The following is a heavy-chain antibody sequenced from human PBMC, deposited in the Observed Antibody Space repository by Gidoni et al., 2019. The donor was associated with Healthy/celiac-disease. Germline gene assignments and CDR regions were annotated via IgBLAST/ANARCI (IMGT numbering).Heavy chain of an antibody. V-gene: IGHV3-23*01. CDR2: ISGRCGST. CDR3: AKDRPTYSPNPQPFPRPLGYYGMDV. CDR1: GVTFSRYA. Sequence: EVQLLEAGGGLVQPGGSRRLSCEPSGVTFSRYAMRRVRQAPGKGLEWVSAISGRCGSTYYADSVNGRFTISRDNSKTPLYLQMNSLRAEDTAVYYCAKDRPTYSPNPQPFPRPLGYYGMDVWGQGTTVTVSS. D-gene: IGHD2-15*01. J-gene: IGHJ6*02.